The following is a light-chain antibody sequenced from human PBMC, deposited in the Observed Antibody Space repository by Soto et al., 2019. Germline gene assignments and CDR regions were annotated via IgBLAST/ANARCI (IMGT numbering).Light chain of an antibody. CDR1: QSVSRSY. J-gene: IGKJ5*01. V-gene: IGKV3-20*01. Sequence: EIVLTQSPGTLSLSPGERATLSCRASQSVSRSYLAWYQQKPGQAPRPLIFGASSRATGIPDRFSGSGSGTDFTLTISRLEPEDCAVYYCQQYGSSAITFGQGTRLDIK. CDR2: GAS. CDR3: QQYGSSAIT.